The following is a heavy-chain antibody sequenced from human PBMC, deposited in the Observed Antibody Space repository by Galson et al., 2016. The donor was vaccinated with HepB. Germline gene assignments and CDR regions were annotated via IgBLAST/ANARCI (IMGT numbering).Heavy chain of an antibody. D-gene: IGHD1-1*01. V-gene: IGHV3-30*03. CDR3: AREPGRIQLYLHSFGMDV. CDR2: ISYDGSNK. J-gene: IGHJ6*02. Sequence: SLRLSCAAPGFTFSSYGMHWVRQAPGKGLEWVAFISYDGSNKKYADSVKGRFTISRDNSKKTLYLQMNSLRAEDTAVYYCAREPGRIQLYLHSFGMDVWGQGTTVTVSS. CDR1: GFTFSSYG.